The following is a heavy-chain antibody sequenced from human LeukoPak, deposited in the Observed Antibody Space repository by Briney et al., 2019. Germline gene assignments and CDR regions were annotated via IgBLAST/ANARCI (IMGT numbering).Heavy chain of an antibody. D-gene: IGHD3-16*02. CDR2: MNPNSGNT. Sequence: GASVKVSCKASGYTFTSYGFSWVRQAPGQGLEWMGWMNPNSGNTGYAQKFQGRVTMTRNTSISTAYMELSSLRSEDTAVYYCASVGRLSNGIDYWGQGTLVTVSS. CDR3: ASVGRLSNGIDY. CDR1: GYTFTSYG. J-gene: IGHJ4*02. V-gene: IGHV1-8*02.